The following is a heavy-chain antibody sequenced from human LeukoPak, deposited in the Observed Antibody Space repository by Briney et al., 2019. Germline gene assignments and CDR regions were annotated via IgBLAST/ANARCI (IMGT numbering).Heavy chain of an antibody. CDR2: IYYSGST. J-gene: IGHJ4*02. CDR3: ARASVPGHFDY. V-gene: IGHV4-59*01. CDR1: GGSIRTYY. Sequence: PSETLSLTCTVSGGSIRTYYWSWTRQPPGKGLEWIGYIYYSGSTNYNPSLKSRVTVSLDTSKNQFSLKLSSVTAADTAVYYCARASVPGHFDYWGQGTLVTVSS.